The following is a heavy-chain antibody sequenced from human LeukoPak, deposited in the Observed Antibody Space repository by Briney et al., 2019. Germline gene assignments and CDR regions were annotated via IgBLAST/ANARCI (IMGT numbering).Heavy chain of an antibody. J-gene: IGHJ3*01. CDR1: GYSFTNYW. CDR2: IDPGDSDT. V-gene: IGHV5-51*01. Sequence: GESLKISCKGFGYSFTNYWIGWVRQMPGKGLEWMGIIDPGDSDTRYSPSFQGQVTFSADKSISTAYLQWSSLEASDTAIYFCARHTSEHTSDAFDVWGQGTMVTVSS. D-gene: IGHD1-14*01. CDR3: ARHTSEHTSDAFDV.